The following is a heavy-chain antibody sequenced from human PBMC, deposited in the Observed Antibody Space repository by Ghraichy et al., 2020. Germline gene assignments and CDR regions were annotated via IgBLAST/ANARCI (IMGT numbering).Heavy chain of an antibody. Sequence: VKVSCKVSGYTLTELSMHWVRQAPGKGLEWMGGFDPEDGETIYAQKFQGRVTMTEDTSTDTAYMELSSLRSEDTAVYYCATLRGIVVVPAAMEFWFDPWGQGTLVTVSS. CDR1: GYTLTELS. V-gene: IGHV1-24*01. D-gene: IGHD2-2*01. J-gene: IGHJ5*02. CDR3: ATLRGIVVVPAAMEFWFDP. CDR2: FDPEDGET.